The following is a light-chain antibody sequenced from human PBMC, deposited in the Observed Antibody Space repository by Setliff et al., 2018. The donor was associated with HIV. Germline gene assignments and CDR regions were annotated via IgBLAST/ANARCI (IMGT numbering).Light chain of an antibody. Sequence: EIVMTQSPATLSVSPGERATLSCRASQSVSSNLAWYQQKPGQAPRLLIYGASTRATGIPARFSGSGSGTEFTLTISSLQSEDFAVYYCQQCHNWPRLTFGGGTKVDIK. V-gene: IGKV3-15*01. CDR2: GAS. CDR3: QQCHNWPRLT. J-gene: IGKJ4*01. CDR1: QSVSSN.